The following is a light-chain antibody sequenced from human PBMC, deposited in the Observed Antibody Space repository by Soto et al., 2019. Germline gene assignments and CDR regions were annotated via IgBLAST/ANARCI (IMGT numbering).Light chain of an antibody. CDR1: QSVSSSY. Sequence: EIVLTQSPGTLSLSPGERVTISCRASQSVSSSYLAWYQQKPGQAPRLLIYGASSRATGIADRFRGSGSGTDLTLTISRPEAEDSAVYYCQQYGGSRYTFGQGTKLEIK. CDR2: GAS. CDR3: QQYGGSRYT. J-gene: IGKJ2*01. V-gene: IGKV3-20*01.